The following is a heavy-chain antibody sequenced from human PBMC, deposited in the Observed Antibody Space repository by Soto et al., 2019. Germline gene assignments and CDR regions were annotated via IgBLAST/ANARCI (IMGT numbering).Heavy chain of an antibody. V-gene: IGHV4-30-4*01. CDR2: ISYSGST. D-gene: IGHD4-17*01. J-gene: IGHJ4*02. Sequence: QVQLQESGPGLVKPSQTLSLTCTVSGGSISSGNYYWSWIRQFSGKGLEWIGYISYSGSTYYNPSLKSRLTISIQASKNQFSLRLSSVTAADTAVYYCARVGTTVTTVDYWGQGALVTVSS. CDR3: ARVGTTVTTVDY. CDR1: GGSISSGNYY.